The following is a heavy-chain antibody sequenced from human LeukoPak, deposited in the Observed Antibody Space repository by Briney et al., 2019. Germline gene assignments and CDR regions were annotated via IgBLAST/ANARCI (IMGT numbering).Heavy chain of an antibody. V-gene: IGHV4-59*01. J-gene: IGHJ6*03. CDR2: ISYSGAT. CDR1: GGSINGYY. D-gene: IGHD6-19*01. CDR3: ARFGSAVAGTYNYYYMAV. Sequence: SETLSLNCIVSGGSINGYYWSWIRRPPGKGLEYIGYISYSGATNYNPSLESRLTISLDMSKSQFSLKLTSVTAADTAVYYCARFGSAVAGTYNYYYMAVWGKGTTVTVSS.